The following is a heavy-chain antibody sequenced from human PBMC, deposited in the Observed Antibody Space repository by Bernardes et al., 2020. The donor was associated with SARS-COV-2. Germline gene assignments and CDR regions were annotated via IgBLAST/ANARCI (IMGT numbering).Heavy chain of an antibody. Sequence: SETLSLTCTVSGVSLSGSYWSWIRQPPGRGLEWIGEINHSGTSTTYNPFLKSRVTISVDTSRNQISLKMTSVTAADTAVYYCAREDVSGWFSGGPWGQGTLVTVSA. V-gene: IGHV4-34*01. CDR3: AREDVSGWFSGGP. CDR2: INHSGTST. J-gene: IGHJ5*02. CDR1: GVSLSGSY. D-gene: IGHD6-19*01.